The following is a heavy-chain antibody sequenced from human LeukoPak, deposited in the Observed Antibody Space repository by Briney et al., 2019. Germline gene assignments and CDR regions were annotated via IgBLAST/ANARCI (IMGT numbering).Heavy chain of an antibody. CDR2: ISRSGSTR. J-gene: IGHJ3*02. D-gene: IGHD3-22*01. V-gene: IGHV3-11*01. CDR3: ARTAYYYDSSGYDDALDI. Sequence: PGGSLRLSCAASGFTFSDYYMSWIRQAPGKGLEWVSHISRSGSTRYYADSLKGRFTISRDNAKNSLYLQMNSLRAEDTAVYYCARTAYYYDSSGYDDALDIWGQGTMVTVSS. CDR1: GFTFSDYY.